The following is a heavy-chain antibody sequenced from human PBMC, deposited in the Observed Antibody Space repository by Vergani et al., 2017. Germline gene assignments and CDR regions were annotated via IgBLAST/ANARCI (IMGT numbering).Heavy chain of an antibody. Sequence: EVQLVESGGDLVQPGRSLRLSCQTSGFNFGEYGVSWVRQAPGKGLEWVSYISSSSSTIYYADSVKGRFTISRDNAKNSLYLQMNSLRAEDTAVYYCATLPAASPYWGQGTLVTVSS. CDR3: ATLPAASPY. D-gene: IGHD2-2*01. CDR1: GFNFGEYG. V-gene: IGHV3-48*01. CDR2: ISSSSSTI. J-gene: IGHJ4*02.